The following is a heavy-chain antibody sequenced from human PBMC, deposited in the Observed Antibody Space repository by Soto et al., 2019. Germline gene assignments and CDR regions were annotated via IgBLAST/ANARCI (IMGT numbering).Heavy chain of an antibody. J-gene: IGHJ5*02. CDR2: ISGSGGST. V-gene: IGHV3-23*01. D-gene: IGHD3-3*01. Sequence: GGSLRLSCAASGFTFSSYSMSLVRQAPGKGLEWVSAISGSGGSTYYADSVKGRFTISRDNSKNTLYLQMNSLRAEDTAVYYCAKGYDFWSGLGDPWGQGTLVTVSS. CDR3: AKGYDFWSGLGDP. CDR1: GFTFSSYS.